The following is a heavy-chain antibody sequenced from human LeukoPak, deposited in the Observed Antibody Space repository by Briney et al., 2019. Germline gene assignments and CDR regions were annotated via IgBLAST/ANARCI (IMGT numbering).Heavy chain of an antibody. CDR3: ARRKDSSGWRDIFDM. D-gene: IGHD6-19*01. CDR1: GYSFTTYW. V-gene: IGHV5-51*01. J-gene: IGHJ3*02. Sequence: GESLKISCKGSGYSFTTYWIGWVRQMPGKGLEWMGIIYPGDSDTKYSPSFKGQVAISADKSISTAYLQWSSLRASDAAMYYCARRKDSSGWRDIFDMWGQGTMVTVSS. CDR2: IYPGDSDT.